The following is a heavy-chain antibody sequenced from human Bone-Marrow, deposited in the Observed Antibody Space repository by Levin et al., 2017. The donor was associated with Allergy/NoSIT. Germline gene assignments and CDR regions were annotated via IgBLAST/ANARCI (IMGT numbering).Heavy chain of an antibody. V-gene: IGHV1-18*01. CDR3: AMYCSGGSCHLPLNNFDY. D-gene: IGHD2-15*01. CDR2: ISAYNGDT. J-gene: IGHJ4*02. CDR1: GYTFTHYG. Sequence: GASVKVSCQASGYTFTHYGITWVRQAPGQGLEWMGWISAYNGDTNYAQKLQGRVTMTTDTSTSTAYMELRSLRSDDTAVYYCAMYCSGGSCHLPLNNFDYWGQGTLVTVSS.